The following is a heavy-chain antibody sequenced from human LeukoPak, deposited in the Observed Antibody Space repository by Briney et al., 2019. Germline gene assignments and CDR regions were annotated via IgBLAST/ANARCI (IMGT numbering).Heavy chain of an antibody. J-gene: IGHJ4*02. CDR2: IYPGDSDT. V-gene: IGHV5-51*01. CDR3: AVLRAYSYGGSFDS. D-gene: IGHD5-18*01. CDR1: GYSFTSYW. Sequence: GESLKISCKGSGYSFTSYWIGWVRQMSGKSLEWMGIIYPGDSDTRYSPSFQGQVTISADKSITTAYLQWSSLTASDTALYYCAVLRAYSYGGSFDSWGQGTLVTVSS.